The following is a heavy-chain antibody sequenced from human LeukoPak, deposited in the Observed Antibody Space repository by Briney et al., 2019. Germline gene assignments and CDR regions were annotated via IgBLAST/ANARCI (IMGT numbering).Heavy chain of an antibody. Sequence: ASVKVSCKASGYTFTGYYMHWVRQAPGQGLEWMGCINHDSGGTNYALKFQGRVTMTRDTSISTAYMELSRLRSDDTAVYYCARASVVPAAMNAHNWFDPWGQGTLVIISS. CDR3: ARASVVPAAMNAHNWFDP. CDR1: GYTFTGYY. D-gene: IGHD2-2*01. CDR2: INHDSGGT. J-gene: IGHJ5*02. V-gene: IGHV1-2*02.